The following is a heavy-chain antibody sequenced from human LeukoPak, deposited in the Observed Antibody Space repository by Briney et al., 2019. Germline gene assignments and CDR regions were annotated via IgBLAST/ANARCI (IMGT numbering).Heavy chain of an antibody. V-gene: IGHV3-7*01. Sequence: GGSLRLSCVVSGFTFSSYWMSWVRQAPGKGLEWVANIKQDGSEKYYVDSVKGRFTISRDNAKNSLYLQMNSLRAEDTAVYYCARDRYSSSWYYFDYWGQGTLVTVSS. J-gene: IGHJ4*02. CDR3: ARDRYSSSWYYFDY. CDR2: IKQDGSEK. D-gene: IGHD6-13*01. CDR1: GFTFSSYW.